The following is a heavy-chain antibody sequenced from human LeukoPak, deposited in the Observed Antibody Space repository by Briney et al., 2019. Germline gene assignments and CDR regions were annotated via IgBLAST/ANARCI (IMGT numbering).Heavy chain of an antibody. J-gene: IGHJ4*02. CDR1: GFTFSSFA. D-gene: IGHD6-19*01. CDR3: AKDTPLTTYASGWSSNSFDY. V-gene: IGHV3-23*01. CDR2: ITGGSGAK. Sequence: GGSLRVSCTVSGFTFSSFALSWVRQAPGKGLEWVSTITGGSGAKYYADSVKGRFTISRDNSKDTLYLQMHSLRAEDTAVYFCAKDTPLTTYASGWSSNSFDYWGQGTLVAVSS.